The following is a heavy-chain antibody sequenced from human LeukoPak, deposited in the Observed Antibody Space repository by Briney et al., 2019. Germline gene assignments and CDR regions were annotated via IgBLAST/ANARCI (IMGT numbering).Heavy chain of an antibody. CDR3: AREFRRYYGSGSYAFDY. D-gene: IGHD3-10*01. CDR1: GGSISSSSYY. V-gene: IGHV4-39*02. Sequence: SETLSLTCTVSGGSISSSSYYWGWIRQPPGKGLEWIGSIYYSGSTYYNPSLKSRVTISVDTSKNQFSLKLSSVTAADTAVYYCAREFRRYYGSGSYAFDYWGQGTLVTVSS. CDR2: IYYSGST. J-gene: IGHJ4*02.